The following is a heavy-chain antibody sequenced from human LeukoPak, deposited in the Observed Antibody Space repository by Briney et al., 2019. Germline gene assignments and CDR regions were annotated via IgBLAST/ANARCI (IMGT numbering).Heavy chain of an antibody. V-gene: IGHV3-64D*09. CDR1: GFTFTSDA. D-gene: IGHD6-13*01. CDR2: ISSNGGST. Sequence: GGSLRLSCSASGFTFTSDAMHWVRQAPGQGLEYVSGISSNGGSTYYADSMKGRFTIPRDNSKNTLYLQMSSLRPEDTAVYHCVKGGSSTWSWFDPWGQGTLVTVSS. J-gene: IGHJ5*02. CDR3: VKGGSSTWSWFDP.